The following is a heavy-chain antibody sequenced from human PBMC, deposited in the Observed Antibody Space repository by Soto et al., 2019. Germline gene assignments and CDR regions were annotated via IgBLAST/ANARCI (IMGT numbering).Heavy chain of an antibody. CDR1: GFTFSNFE. Sequence: GGSLRLSCAAYGFTFSNFEMNWVRQAPGKGLEWVSYINTAGSTKYYAESVKGRFTISRDNARNSLFLQMNSLRAEDTAVYYCARAECSSPDCLTAYYSYGLDVWGQGSTVTVSS. V-gene: IGHV3-48*03. D-gene: IGHD3-9*01. CDR3: ARAECSSPDCLTAYYSYGLDV. CDR2: INTAGSTK. J-gene: IGHJ6*02.